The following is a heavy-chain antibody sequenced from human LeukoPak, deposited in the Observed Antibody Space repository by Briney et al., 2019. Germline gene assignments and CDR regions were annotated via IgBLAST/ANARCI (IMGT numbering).Heavy chain of an antibody. D-gene: IGHD3-9*01. CDR1: GFTFSSYW. CDR2: IKQDGSEK. J-gene: IGHJ4*02. V-gene: IGHV3-7*01. Sequence: GGSLRLSCAASGFTFSSYWMSWVRQAPGKGLEWVANIKQDGSEKYYVDSVKGRFTISRDNAKNSRYLQMNSLRAEDTAVYYCARGQSYDILTGYYLFDYWGQGTLVTVSS. CDR3: ARGQSYDILTGYYLFDY.